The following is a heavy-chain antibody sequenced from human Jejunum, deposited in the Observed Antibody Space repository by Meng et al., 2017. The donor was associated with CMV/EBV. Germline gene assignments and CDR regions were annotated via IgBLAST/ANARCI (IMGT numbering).Heavy chain of an antibody. V-gene: IGHV4-39*07. Sequence: TCTVSGGSISSTSYYWCWIRQPPGKGLEWIVTIYHEGSTYYNPSLKSRVTISVDTSKNQFSLKLSSVTAADTAVYFCATFEYFAYWGQGTGGTGSS. D-gene: IGHD2/OR15-2a*01. CDR3: ATFEYFAY. CDR1: GGSISSTSYY. CDR2: IYHEGST. J-gene: IGHJ4*02.